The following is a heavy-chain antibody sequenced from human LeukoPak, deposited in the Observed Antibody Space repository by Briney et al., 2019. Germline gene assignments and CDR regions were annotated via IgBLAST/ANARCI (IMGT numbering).Heavy chain of an antibody. D-gene: IGHD3-10*01. J-gene: IGHJ4*02. CDR1: GFTFSSYA. V-gene: IGHV3-30-3*01. Sequence: PGGSLRLSCAASGFTFSSYAMHWVRQAPGKGLEWVAVISYDGSNKYYADSVKGRFTISRDNSKNTLYLQMNSLRAEDTAVYYCARARGTYYYGSGSYSPDYWGQGTLVTVSS. CDR3: ARARGTYYYGSGSYSPDY. CDR2: ISYDGSNK.